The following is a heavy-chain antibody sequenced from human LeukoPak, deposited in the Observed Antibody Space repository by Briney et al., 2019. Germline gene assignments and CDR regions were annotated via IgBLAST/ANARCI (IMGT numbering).Heavy chain of an antibody. V-gene: IGHV3-48*03. Sequence: RGSLRLSCAASGFTFSSSEMNWVRQAPGKVLEWVSYITSGGGPAYYADSVKGRFTISRDNARNSLFLQMNGLRAEDTAVYYCARDQRWFGELDFWGQGTLVTVSS. J-gene: IGHJ4*02. CDR2: ITSGGGPA. CDR3: ARDQRWFGELDF. D-gene: IGHD3-10*01. CDR1: GFTFSSSE.